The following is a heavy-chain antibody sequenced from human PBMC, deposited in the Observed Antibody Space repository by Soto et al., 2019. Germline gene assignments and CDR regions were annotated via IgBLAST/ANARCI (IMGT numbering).Heavy chain of an antibody. V-gene: IGHV3-23*01. CDR1: GFTFSSYA. Sequence: EVQLLESGGGLVQPGGSLRLSCAASGFTFSSYAMSWVRQAPGKGLEWVSAISGSGGSTYYADSVKGRFTISRDNTKTRLYRQLLRLRAADTALYYRAKPSYAVTTDVWCRGTLVAV. D-gene: IGHD4-17*01. CDR3: AKPSYAVTTDV. J-gene: IGHJ1*01. CDR2: ISGSGGST.